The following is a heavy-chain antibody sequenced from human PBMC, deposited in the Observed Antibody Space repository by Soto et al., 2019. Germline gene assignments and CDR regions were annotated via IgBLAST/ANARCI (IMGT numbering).Heavy chain of an antibody. CDR1: GFTFSSYA. V-gene: IGHV3-30-3*01. Sequence: LRLSCAASGFTFSSYAMHWVRQAPGKGLEWVAVISYDGSNKYYADSVKGRFTISRDNSKNTLYLQMNSLRAEDTAVYYCARTPGGSSSFVDYWGQGTLVTVSS. D-gene: IGHD6-6*01. CDR3: ARTPGGSSSFVDY. J-gene: IGHJ4*02. CDR2: ISYDGSNK.